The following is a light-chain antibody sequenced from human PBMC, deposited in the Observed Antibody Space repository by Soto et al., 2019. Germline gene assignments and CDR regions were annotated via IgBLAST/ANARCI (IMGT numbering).Light chain of an antibody. Sequence: TQSPATLSVSAGETATLSCRASQSIDRSLAWYQQKPGPAPTPLIYEASNSDSGLPARFSGSRSGTDFPLTISSLQPEDFAVYYCQQRNDYVTFGQGTKVDIK. V-gene: IGKV3-11*01. CDR2: EAS. J-gene: IGKJ1*01. CDR1: QSIDRS. CDR3: QQRNDYVT.